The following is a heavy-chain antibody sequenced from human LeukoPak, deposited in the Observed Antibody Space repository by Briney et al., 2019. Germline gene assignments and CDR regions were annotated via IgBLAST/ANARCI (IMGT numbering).Heavy chain of an antibody. CDR2: IYWDDDK. Sequence: SGPTLVNPTQTLTLTCTFSGFSLSTSEVGVGWIRQPPGKALEWLALIYWDDDKRYSPSLKSRLTITKDTSKNQVVLTMTNMDPVDTATYYRAHTSRINSEVRYFQHWGQGTLVTVSS. J-gene: IGHJ1*01. D-gene: IGHD4-23*01. CDR3: AHTSRINSEVRYFQH. CDR1: GFSLSTSEVG. V-gene: IGHV2-5*02.